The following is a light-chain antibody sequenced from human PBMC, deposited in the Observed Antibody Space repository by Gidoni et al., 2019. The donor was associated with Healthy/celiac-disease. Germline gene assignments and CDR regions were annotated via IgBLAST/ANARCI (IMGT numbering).Light chain of an antibody. CDR1: QSITNY. Sequence: DIQLTQSPSSLSASVGDRVTITCRASQSITNYLTWYQQKPRKAPKLLIFAASSLQSGVPLRFSGSGSGTDFTLTISNLQPEDFATYYCQHSYSVPFTFGPGTKVDIK. J-gene: IGKJ3*01. V-gene: IGKV1-39*01. CDR3: QHSYSVPFT. CDR2: AAS.